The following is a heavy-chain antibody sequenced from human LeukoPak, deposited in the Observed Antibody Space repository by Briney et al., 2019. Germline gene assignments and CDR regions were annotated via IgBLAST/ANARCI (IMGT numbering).Heavy chain of an antibody. CDR2: ISGSGATT. CDR3: AKAPNSGGNCYDASDV. J-gene: IGHJ3*01. D-gene: IGHD2-15*01. Sequence: GGSLRLSCAASGFTFTTYWMSWVRQAPGKGLEWVSAISGSGATTYYTDSAKGRFTISRDNSKITLYLQMDSLRAEDTAMYYCAKAPNSGGNCYDASDVWGQGTMVTVSS. CDR1: GFTFTTYW. V-gene: IGHV3-23*01.